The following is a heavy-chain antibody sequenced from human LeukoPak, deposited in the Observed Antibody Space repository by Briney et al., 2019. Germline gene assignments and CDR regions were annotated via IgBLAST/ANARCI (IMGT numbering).Heavy chain of an antibody. CDR2: IYYSGST. CDR1: GGSISSSSYY. V-gene: IGHV4-39*01. D-gene: IGHD1-26*01. CDR3: ARLLGIMGATRPHDAFDI. Sequence: SETLSLTCTVSGGSISSSSYYWGWIRQPPGKGLEWIGSIYYSGSTYYNPSLKSRVTISVDTSKNQFSLKLSSVTAADTAVYYCARLLGIMGATRPHDAFDIWGQGTMVTVSS. J-gene: IGHJ3*02.